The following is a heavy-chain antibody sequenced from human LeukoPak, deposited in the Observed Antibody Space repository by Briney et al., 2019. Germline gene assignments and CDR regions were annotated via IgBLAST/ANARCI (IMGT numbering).Heavy chain of an antibody. CDR3: AREGDGGYGAYFDY. D-gene: IGHD4-17*01. Sequence: GGSPRLSCAASGFTFSSYWMSWVRQAPGKGLEWVANIKQDGSEKYYVDSVKGRFTISRDDSKNTLYLQMNSLRAEDTAVYYCAREGDGGYGAYFDYWGQGTLVTVSS. CDR2: IKQDGSEK. V-gene: IGHV3-7*01. J-gene: IGHJ4*02. CDR1: GFTFSSYW.